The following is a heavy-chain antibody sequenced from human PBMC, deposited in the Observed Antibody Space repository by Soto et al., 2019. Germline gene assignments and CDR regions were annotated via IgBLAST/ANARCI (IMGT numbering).Heavy chain of an antibody. CDR3: ARDRAPVTIFGVVTTGAAFAT. D-gene: IGHD3-3*01. V-gene: IGHV1-69*13. J-gene: IGHJ3*02. CDR1: GGTFSGYA. CDR2: IIPIFGTA. Sequence: ASVKVSCKASGGTFSGYAISWVRQAPGQGLEWMGGIIPIFGTANYAQKFQGRVTITADESTSTAYMELSSLRSEDTAVYYCARDRAPVTIFGVVTTGAAFATWGPGTMVTVSS.